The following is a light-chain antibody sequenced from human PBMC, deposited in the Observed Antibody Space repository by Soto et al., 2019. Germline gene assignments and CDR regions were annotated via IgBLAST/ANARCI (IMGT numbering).Light chain of an antibody. CDR2: EAY. Sequence: EVVLTQSPATLSVSPGDRATLSCRASQDIGSAVAWYHQRSGQAPRLLIFEAYIRVPTTQARFSGSVSGTEFTLTISSLESEDFAVYFCQQYGDRPRTFGQGTKVDIK. J-gene: IGKJ1*01. V-gene: IGKV3-15*01. CDR3: QQYGDRPRT. CDR1: QDIGSA.